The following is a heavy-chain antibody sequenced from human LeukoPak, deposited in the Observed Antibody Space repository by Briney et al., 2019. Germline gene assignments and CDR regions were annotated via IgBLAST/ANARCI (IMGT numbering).Heavy chain of an antibody. CDR1: GGSISSYY. V-gene: IGHV4-59*01. CDR2: IYYSGST. CDR3: ARRVDTAMAYDDFDI. D-gene: IGHD5-18*01. J-gene: IGHJ3*02. Sequence: KPSETLSLTCTVSGGSISSYYWSWIRQPPGKGLEWIGYIYYSGSTNYNPSLKSRVTISVDTSKNQFSLTLSSVTAADTAVYYCARRVDTAMAYDDFDIWGQGTMVTV.